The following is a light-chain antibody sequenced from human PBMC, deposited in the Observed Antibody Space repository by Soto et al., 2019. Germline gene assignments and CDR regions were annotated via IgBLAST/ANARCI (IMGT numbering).Light chain of an antibody. J-gene: IGKJ4*01. CDR3: HQRSNWPLT. CDR1: QSVSSY. V-gene: IGKV3-11*01. Sequence: EIVLTQSPATLSLSPGERATLSCRASQSVSSYLAWFQQKPGQAPRLLIYDASNRAPGIPARFSGSGSGTDFTLTIRSLEPEDFAVYYCHQRSNWPLTFGGGTKVEI. CDR2: DAS.